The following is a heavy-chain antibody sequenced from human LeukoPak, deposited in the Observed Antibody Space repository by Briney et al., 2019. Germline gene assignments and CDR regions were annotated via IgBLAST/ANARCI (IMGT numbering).Heavy chain of an antibody. CDR2: ISSSSSTI. V-gene: IGHV3-48*01. J-gene: IGHJ4*02. D-gene: IGHD2-21*01. CDR3: ARASLAYCGGDCYFLDY. CDR1: GFTFSSYS. Sequence: GGSLRLSCAASGFTFSSYSMNWVRQAPGKGLEWVSYISSSSSTIYYADSVKGRFTISRNNAKNSLYLQMNSLRAEDTAVYYCARASLAYCGGDCYFLDYWGQGTLVTVSS.